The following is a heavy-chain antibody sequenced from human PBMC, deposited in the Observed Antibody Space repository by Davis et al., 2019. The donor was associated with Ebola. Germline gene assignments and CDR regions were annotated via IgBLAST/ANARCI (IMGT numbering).Heavy chain of an antibody. J-gene: IGHJ4*02. V-gene: IGHV3-7*01. Sequence: GGSLRLSCAASKFTLSSYWMSWVRQAPGKGLEWVATIENDGSKKYYMDSVKGRFTISRDNAKNSLFLQMNSLRADDTAVYYCARHLGGGSYYMPFDYWGQGTLVTVSS. CDR1: KFTLSSYW. CDR3: ARHLGGGSYYMPFDY. D-gene: IGHD1-26*01. CDR2: IENDGSKK.